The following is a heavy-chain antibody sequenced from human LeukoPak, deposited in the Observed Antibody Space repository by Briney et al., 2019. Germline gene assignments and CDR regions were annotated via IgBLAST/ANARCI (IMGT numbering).Heavy chain of an antibody. V-gene: IGHV1-8*01. CDR1: GYTFTSYD. D-gene: IGHD5-24*01. CDR3: TRPALDGYNDFDY. J-gene: IGHJ4*02. Sequence: ASVKVSCKASGYTFTSYDINWVRQATGQGLEWMGWMNPNSGNTGYAQKFQGRVTMTRNTSISTAYMELSSLRSEDTAVYYCTRPALDGYNDFDYWGQGTLVTVSS. CDR2: MNPNSGNT.